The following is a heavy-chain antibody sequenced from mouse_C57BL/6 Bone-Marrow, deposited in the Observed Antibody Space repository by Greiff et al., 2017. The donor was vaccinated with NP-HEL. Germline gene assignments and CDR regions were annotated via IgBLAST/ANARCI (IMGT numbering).Heavy chain of an antibody. J-gene: IGHJ4*01. CDR2: IDPSDSYT. CDR1: GYTFTSYW. V-gene: IGHV1-69*01. CDR3: ARRDYYGVWNYAMDY. Sequence: VQLQQPGAELVMPGASVKLSCKASGYTFTSYWMHWVKQRPGQGLEWIGEIDPSDSYTNYNQKFKGKSTLTVDKSSSTAYMQLSSLTSEDSAVYYCARRDYYGVWNYAMDYWGQGTSVTVSS. D-gene: IGHD1-1*01.